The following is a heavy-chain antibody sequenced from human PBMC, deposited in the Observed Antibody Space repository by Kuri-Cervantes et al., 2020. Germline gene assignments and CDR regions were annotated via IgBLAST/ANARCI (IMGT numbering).Heavy chain of an antibody. J-gene: IGHJ4*02. Sequence: ASVKVSCKASGYTFSKFGVSWVRQAPGQGLEWMGWISVYNGDTNYAQKLQGRVTMTTDTSTSTAYMELRSLRSDDTAVYYCGSGGGGGSGKFDYWGQGTLVTVSS. D-gene: IGHD1-26*01. CDR2: ISVYNGDT. CDR1: GYTFSKFG. V-gene: IGHV1-18*01. CDR3: GSGGGGGSGKFDY.